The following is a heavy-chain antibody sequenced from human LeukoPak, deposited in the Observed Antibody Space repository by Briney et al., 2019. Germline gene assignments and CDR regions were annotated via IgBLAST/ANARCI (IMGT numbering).Heavy chain of an antibody. Sequence: GGSLRLSCAASGFTFSSYSMNWVRQAPGKGLQWVSMIRSDTGTDYADSVKGRFTISRDSSNNTLFLQMNSLRAEDTAVYYCARESNRRLHYYGIDVWGLGTTVTVSS. J-gene: IGHJ6*02. CDR2: IRSDTGT. CDR3: ARESNRRLHYYGIDV. V-gene: IGHV3-66*01. D-gene: IGHD2-15*01. CDR1: GFTFSSYS.